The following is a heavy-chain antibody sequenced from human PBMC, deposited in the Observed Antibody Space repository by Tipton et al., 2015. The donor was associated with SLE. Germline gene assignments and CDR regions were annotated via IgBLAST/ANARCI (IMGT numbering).Heavy chain of an antibody. D-gene: IGHD1-14*01. J-gene: IGHJ4*02. CDR3: ARARRTTSSHFDY. V-gene: IGHV4-31*03. CDR2: IYHTGST. CDR1: GGSISRIGYY. Sequence: TLSLTCTVSGGSISRIGYYWSWIRQHPGKGLEWIGYIYHTGSTYYNPSLESRLTISIDTFKNQFSLRLTSMTPADTALYYCARARRTTSSHFDYWGQGTLVTVSS.